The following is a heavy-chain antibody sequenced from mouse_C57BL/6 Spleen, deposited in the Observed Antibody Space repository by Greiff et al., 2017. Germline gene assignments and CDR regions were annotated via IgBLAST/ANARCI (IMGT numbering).Heavy chain of an antibody. D-gene: IGHD1-1*01. CDR1: GYTFTSYW. Sequence: QVQLQQPGAELVKPGASVKMSCKASGYTFTSYWITWVKQRPGQGLEWIGDIYPGSGSTNYNEKFKSKATLTVDTSSSTAYMQLSSLTSEDSAVYYCARGTYYYGSRYYFDYWGQGTTLTVSS. CDR3: ARGTYYYGSRYYFDY. CDR2: IYPGSGST. V-gene: IGHV1-55*01. J-gene: IGHJ2*01.